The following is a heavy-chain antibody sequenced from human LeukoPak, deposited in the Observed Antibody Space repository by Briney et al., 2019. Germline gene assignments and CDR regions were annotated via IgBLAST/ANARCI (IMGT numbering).Heavy chain of an antibody. V-gene: IGHV4-39*01. Sequence: SETLSLTCIVSGGSISGNDYFWGWIRQPPGKGLEWIGNIHYRGNTHYNPSLKSRVTVSIDTSKSQFSQKLSSVTAADTAIYYCAKHFYPDWFGPWGQGTLVTVSS. D-gene: IGHD2/OR15-2a*01. CDR3: AKHFYPDWFGP. CDR2: IHYRGNT. J-gene: IGHJ5*02. CDR1: GGSISGNDYF.